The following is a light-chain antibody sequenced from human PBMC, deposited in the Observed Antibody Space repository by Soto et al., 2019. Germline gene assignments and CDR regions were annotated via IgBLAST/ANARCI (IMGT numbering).Light chain of an antibody. Sequence: DLQMTQSPSSLSASVGDRVTITCRASQNINNYLNWYQQKPGKAPKLLIHAASSFQSGVPSRFSGSGSGPDFTPTINSLQHEDSASYYCQQSYSAPWTYGQGTKVEIK. V-gene: IGKV1-39*01. CDR3: QQSYSAPWT. CDR1: QNINNY. J-gene: IGKJ1*01. CDR2: AAS.